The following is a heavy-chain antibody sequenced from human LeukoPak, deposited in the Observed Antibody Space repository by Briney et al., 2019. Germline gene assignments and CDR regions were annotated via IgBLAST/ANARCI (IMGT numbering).Heavy chain of an antibody. CDR1: GYTFTGYY. V-gene: IGHV1-2*02. CDR3: ARARITMMPGPSALGY. D-gene: IGHD3-22*01. J-gene: IGHJ4*02. Sequence: ASVKVSCKASGYTFTGYYMHWVRQAPGQGLEWMGWINPNSGGTNYAQKFQGRVTMTRDTSISTAYMELSRLRSDDTAVYYCARARITMMPGPSALGYWGQGTLVTVSS. CDR2: INPNSGGT.